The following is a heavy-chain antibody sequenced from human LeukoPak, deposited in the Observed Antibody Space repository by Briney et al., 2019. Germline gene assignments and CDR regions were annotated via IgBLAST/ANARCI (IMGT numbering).Heavy chain of an antibody. D-gene: IGHD6-13*01. CDR3: ARGRRMGSSSFNWFDP. J-gene: IGHJ5*02. V-gene: IGHV1-8*03. Sequence: GASVKVSCKASGCSFTSYDINWVRQATGQGLEWMGWMNPNSGNTGYAQKFQGRVTITRNTSISTAYMELSSLRSEDTAVYYCARGRRMGSSSFNWFDPWGQGTLVTVPS. CDR2: MNPNSGNT. CDR1: GCSFTSYD.